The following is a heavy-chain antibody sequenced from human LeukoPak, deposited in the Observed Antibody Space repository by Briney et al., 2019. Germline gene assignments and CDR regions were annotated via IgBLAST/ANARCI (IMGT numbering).Heavy chain of an antibody. Sequence: ASVKVSCKASGYTFTGYYMHWVRQAPGQGLEWMGWINPNSGGTKYAPKFQGRVTMTRDTSISTAFMELSRLISDDTAMYYCARDFGDGYNAYYFDYWGQGTLVTVSS. V-gene: IGHV1-2*02. CDR3: ARDFGDGYNAYYFDY. CDR1: GYTFTGYY. J-gene: IGHJ4*02. CDR2: INPNSGGT. D-gene: IGHD5-24*01.